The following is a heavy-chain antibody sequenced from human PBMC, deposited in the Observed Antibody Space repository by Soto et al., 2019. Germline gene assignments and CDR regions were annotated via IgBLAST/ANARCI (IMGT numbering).Heavy chain of an antibody. Sequence: QVQLVQSGAEVKKPGASVKVSCKASGYTFTTYGMSWVRQAPGQGLDWMGWISTYNGNTKYAERLQGRVTMTTDTTTSTAYMELRSLRSDDTAVYYXXXXXXXXXXXXGXXXXDYWGQGTLVTXSS. D-gene: IGHD2-21*02. V-gene: IGHV1-18*01. CDR3: XXXXXXXXXXXGXXXXDY. J-gene: IGHJ4*02. CDR1: GYTFTTYG. CDR2: ISTYNGNT.